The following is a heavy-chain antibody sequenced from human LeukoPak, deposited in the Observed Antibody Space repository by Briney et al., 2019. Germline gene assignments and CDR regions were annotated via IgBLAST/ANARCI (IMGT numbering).Heavy chain of an antibody. J-gene: IGHJ5*02. CDR1: GYTFTGYY. CDR3: ARALAAST. CDR2: INPNSGGT. D-gene: IGHD6-6*01. V-gene: IGHV1-2*02. Sequence: ASVKVSCKASGYTFTGYYMHWVRQAPGQGLEWMAWINPNSGGTNYAQKFQGRVTMTRDKAISTAYMELSRLRSDDTAVYYCARALAASTWGQGTLVTVSS.